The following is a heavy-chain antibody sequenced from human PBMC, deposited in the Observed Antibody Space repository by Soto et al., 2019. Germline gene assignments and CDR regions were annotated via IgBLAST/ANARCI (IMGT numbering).Heavy chain of an antibody. J-gene: IGHJ5*02. V-gene: IGHV6-1*01. Sequence: QVQLQQSSPGLVKPSQTLSLTCAISVASVSSDSVDSNWISQSPSRALAWLGRTYYRSKWYNDYAVSVKSRISSNPDTAKNKFSLQLNSVTHDDKAVYYCARGHGDWFDPWGQGTLVTVSS. CDR2: TYYRSKWYN. D-gene: IGHD4-17*01. CDR3: ARGHGDWFDP. CDR1: VASVSSDSVD.